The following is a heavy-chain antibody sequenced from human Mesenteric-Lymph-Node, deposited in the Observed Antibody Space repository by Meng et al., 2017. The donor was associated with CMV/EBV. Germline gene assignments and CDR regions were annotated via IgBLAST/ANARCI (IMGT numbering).Heavy chain of an antibody. CDR3: ARVLSGVAAAGTRYEKSSPEYYFDY. CDR2: ISYDGSNK. J-gene: IGHJ4*02. Sequence: MHWVRQAPGKGLEWVAVISYDGSNKYYADSVKGRFTISRDNSKNTLYLQMNSLRAEDTAVYYCARVLSGVAAAGTRYEKSSPEYYFDYWGQGTLVTVSS. V-gene: IGHV3-30*04. D-gene: IGHD6-13*01.